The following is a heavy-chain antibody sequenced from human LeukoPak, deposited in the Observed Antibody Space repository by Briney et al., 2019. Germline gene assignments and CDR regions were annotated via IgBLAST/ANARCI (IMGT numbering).Heavy chain of an antibody. Sequence: GGSLRLSCAASGFTFSSYWMSWVRQAPGRGLEWVANLKQDGSEKYYVDSVKGRFTISRDNAKNSLYLQMNSLRAEDTAVYYCARSRRWFPFDYWGQGTLVTVSS. CDR1: GFTFSSYW. CDR3: ARSRRWFPFDY. J-gene: IGHJ4*02. CDR2: LKQDGSEK. D-gene: IGHD2-15*01. V-gene: IGHV3-7*01.